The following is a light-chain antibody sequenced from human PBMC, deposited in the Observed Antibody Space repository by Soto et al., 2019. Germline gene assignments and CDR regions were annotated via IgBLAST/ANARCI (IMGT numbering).Light chain of an antibody. J-gene: IGLJ1*01. CDR1: SSDGGSYNL. V-gene: IGLV2-23*01. CDR3: CSYAGSSAYV. CDR2: EGS. Sequence: QSALTQPASVSGSPGQSITISCTGTSSDGGSYNLVSGYQQHPGKAPKLMIYEGSKRPSGVSNRFSGSKSGNTASLTISGLQAEDEADYYCCSYAGSSAYVFGTGTKLTVL.